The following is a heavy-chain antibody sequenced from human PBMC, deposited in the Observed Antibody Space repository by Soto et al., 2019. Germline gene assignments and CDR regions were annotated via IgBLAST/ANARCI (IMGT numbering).Heavy chain of an antibody. CDR1: GFTFSSYG. Sequence: GGSLRLSCAASGFTFSSYGMHWVRQAPGKGLEWVAVIWYDGGNEYYTDSVKGRFTISRDNSKNTLYLQMNSLRAEDTALYFCARDAVTTWRSHYNYYMEVWGKGTTVTVSS. CDR3: ARDAVTTWRSHYNYYMEV. V-gene: IGHV3-33*01. D-gene: IGHD4-4*01. J-gene: IGHJ6*03. CDR2: IWYDGGNE.